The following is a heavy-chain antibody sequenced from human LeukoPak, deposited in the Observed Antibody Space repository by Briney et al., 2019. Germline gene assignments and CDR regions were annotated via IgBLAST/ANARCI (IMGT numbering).Heavy chain of an antibody. J-gene: IGHJ4*02. CDR2: IYHSGST. D-gene: IGHD4-17*01. CDR1: GGSISSGGYY. Sequence: SQTLSLTCTVSGGSISSGGYYWSWIRQHPGKGLEWIGYIYHSGSTYYNPSLKSRVTISVDTSKNQFSLKLSSVTAADTAVYYCARDRGYGAPFDYWGQGTLVTVSS. CDR3: ARDRGYGAPFDY. V-gene: IGHV4-31*03.